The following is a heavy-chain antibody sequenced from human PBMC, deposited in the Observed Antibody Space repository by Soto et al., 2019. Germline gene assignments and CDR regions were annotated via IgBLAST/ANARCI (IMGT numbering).Heavy chain of an antibody. CDR3: ARDKRYCSGGSCYLYYYGMDV. CDR1: GFTVSSNY. Sequence: EVQLVESGGGLIQPGGSLRLSCAASGFTVSSNYMSWVRQAPGKGLEWVSVIYSGGSTYYADSVKGRFTISRDNSKNTLYLQMNSLRDEDTAVYYCARDKRYCSGGSCYLYYYGMDVWGQGTTVTVSS. V-gene: IGHV3-53*01. CDR2: IYSGGST. J-gene: IGHJ6*02. D-gene: IGHD2-15*01.